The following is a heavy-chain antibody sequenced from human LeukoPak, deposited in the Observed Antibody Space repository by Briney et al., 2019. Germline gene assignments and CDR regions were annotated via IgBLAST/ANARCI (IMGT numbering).Heavy chain of an antibody. V-gene: IGHV3-48*01. CDR2: ISSSSSTI. Sequence: PGGSLRLSCAASGFTFSSYNMNWVRQAPGKWLEWVSYISSSSSTIYYADSVKGRFTISRDNAKNSLYLQMNSLRAEDTAVYYRARDRGYNYGWYMDVWGKGTTVAVSS. CDR1: GFTFSSYN. CDR3: ARDRGYNYGWYMDV. J-gene: IGHJ6*03. D-gene: IGHD5-18*01.